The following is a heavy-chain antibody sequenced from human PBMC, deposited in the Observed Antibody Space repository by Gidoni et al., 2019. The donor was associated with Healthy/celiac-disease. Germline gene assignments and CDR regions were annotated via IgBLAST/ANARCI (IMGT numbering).Heavy chain of an antibody. CDR3: ARRAAMVEGVYYFDY. Sequence: QLQLQESGPGLVKPSETLSLTCTVSGGSIRRSSYYWGWIRQPPGKGLEWIGSIYYSGSTYYNPSLKSRVTISVDTSKNQFSLKLSSVTAADTAVYYCARRAAMVEGVYYFDYWGQGTLVTVSS. CDR1: GGSIRRSSYY. CDR2: IYYSGST. V-gene: IGHV4-39*01. D-gene: IGHD5-18*01. J-gene: IGHJ4*02.